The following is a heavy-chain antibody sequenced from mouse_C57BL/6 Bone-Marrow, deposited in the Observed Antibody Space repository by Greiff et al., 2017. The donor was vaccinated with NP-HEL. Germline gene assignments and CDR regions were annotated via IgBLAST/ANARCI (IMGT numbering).Heavy chain of an antibody. D-gene: IGHD1-1*01. Sequence: VQLQQSGAELVRPGASVKLSCTASGFNIKDDYMHWVKQRPEQGLEWIGWIDPENGDTESASKFQGKATITADTSSNTAYLQLSSLTSEDTAVYYCTLPYYYGHGYFDVWGTGTTVTVSS. CDR2: IDPENGDT. V-gene: IGHV14-4*01. CDR1: GFNIKDDY. J-gene: IGHJ1*03. CDR3: TLPYYYGHGYFDV.